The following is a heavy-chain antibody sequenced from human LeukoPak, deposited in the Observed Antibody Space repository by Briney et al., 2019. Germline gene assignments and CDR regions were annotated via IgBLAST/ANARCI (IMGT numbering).Heavy chain of an antibody. CDR2: TYYRSTWYN. CDR1: GDIVSSNSVT. CDR3: TRRLTQYDCFDP. D-gene: IGHD2-2*01. V-gene: IGHV6-1*01. J-gene: IGHJ5*02. Sequence: SQTLSLTCTISGDIVSSNSVTWNWIRQSPSRGLEWLGRTYYRSTWYNDYAVSVRGRITVNPDTSKNQFSLHLNSVTPEDTAVYYCTRRLTQYDCFDPWGQGILVTVSS.